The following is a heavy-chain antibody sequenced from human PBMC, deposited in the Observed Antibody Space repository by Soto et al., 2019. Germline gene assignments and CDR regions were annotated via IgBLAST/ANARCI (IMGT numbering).Heavy chain of an antibody. CDR2: ISSSGSTI. D-gene: IGHD6-13*01. CDR1: GFTFSDYY. CDR3: ARVASSSWYLRGLSHAFDI. Sequence: QVQLVESGGGLVKPGGSLRLSCAASGFTFSDYYMSWIRQAPGKGLEWVSYISSSGSTIYDADSVKGRFTISRDNAKNSLYLEMNSLRAEDTAVYYCARVASSSWYLRGLSHAFDIWGQGTMVTVSS. J-gene: IGHJ3*02. V-gene: IGHV3-11*01.